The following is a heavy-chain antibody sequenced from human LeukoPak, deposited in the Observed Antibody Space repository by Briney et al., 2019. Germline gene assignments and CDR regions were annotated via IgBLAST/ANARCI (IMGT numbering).Heavy chain of an antibody. CDR2: ISGSGGST. V-gene: IGHV3-23*01. D-gene: IGHD6-13*01. CDR1: GFTVSSNY. CDR3: AKDKKGAAAGMDWFDP. Sequence: PGGSLRLSCAASGFTVSSNYMSWVRQAPGKGLEWVSAISGSGGSTYYADSVKGRFTISRDNSKNTLYLQMNSLRAEDTAVYYCAKDKKGAAAGMDWFDPWGQGTLVTVSS. J-gene: IGHJ5*02.